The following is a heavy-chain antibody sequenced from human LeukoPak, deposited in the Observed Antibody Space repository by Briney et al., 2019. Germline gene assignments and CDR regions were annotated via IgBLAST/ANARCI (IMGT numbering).Heavy chain of an antibody. V-gene: IGHV1-46*01. CDR1: GYTFTNYY. CDR2: INPSGGST. CDR3: ARDLENYADFDY. J-gene: IGHJ4*02. D-gene: IGHD3-16*01. Sequence: ASATVSCTASGYTFTNYYMHWVRQAPGQGLEWMGIINPSGGSTSYAQRFQGRVTMTRDTSTSTVYMELSSLRSEDTAVYYCARDLENYADFDYWGQGTLVTVSS.